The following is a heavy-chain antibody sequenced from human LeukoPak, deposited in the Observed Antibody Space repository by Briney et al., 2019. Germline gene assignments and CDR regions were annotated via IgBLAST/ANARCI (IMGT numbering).Heavy chain of an antibody. J-gene: IGHJ2*01. V-gene: IGHV3-48*01. CDR3: ASHGSLTVTRNYWYFDL. CDR2: ISSSSSTI. D-gene: IGHD2-15*01. Sequence: GGSLRLSCAASGFTFSSYSMNWVRQAPGKGLGWVSYISSSSSTIYYADSVKGRFTISRDNAKNSLYLQMDSLRADDTAVYYCASHGSLTVTRNYWYFDLWGRGTLVTVSS. CDR1: GFTFSSYS.